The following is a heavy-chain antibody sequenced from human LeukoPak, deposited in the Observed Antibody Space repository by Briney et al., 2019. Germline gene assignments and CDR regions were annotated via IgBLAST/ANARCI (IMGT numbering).Heavy chain of an antibody. V-gene: IGHV3-53*05. CDR1: GFTVSSNY. CDR2: IYSGGST. J-gene: IGHJ4*02. Sequence: GGSLRLSCAASGFTVSSNYMSWVRQAPGKGLEWVSVIYSGGSTYYADSVKGRFTISRDNSKNTLYLQMNSLRAEDTAVYYCAKDWIAAAANGPVDYWGQGTLVTVSS. D-gene: IGHD6-13*01. CDR3: AKDWIAAAANGPVDY.